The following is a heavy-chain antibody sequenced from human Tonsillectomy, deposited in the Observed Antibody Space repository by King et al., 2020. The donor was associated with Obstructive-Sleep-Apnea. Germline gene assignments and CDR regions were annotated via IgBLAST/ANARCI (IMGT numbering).Heavy chain of an antibody. CDR2: INHSGST. J-gene: IGHJ2*01. V-gene: IGHV4-34*01. Sequence: VQLQQWGAGLLKPSETLSLTCAVYGGSFSGYYWTWIRQPPGKGLEWIGEINHSGSTIYNPSLKSRVTISVDTSTNQFSLKLSSVTAADTAVYYCARLSRDWYFDLWGRGTLVTVSS. CDR1: GGSFSGYY. D-gene: IGHD2/OR15-2a*01. CDR3: ARLSRDWYFDL.